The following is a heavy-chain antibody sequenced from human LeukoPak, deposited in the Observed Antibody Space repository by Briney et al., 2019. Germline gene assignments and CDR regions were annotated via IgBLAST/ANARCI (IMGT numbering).Heavy chain of an antibody. J-gene: IGHJ6*02. Sequence: PGGSLRLSCAASGFTLRNYGMSWVRLAPGKGLEWVSGISGSGGTTKYADSVKGRFTISRDNSKNTVYLQLNSLRAEDTAVYYCAKDGLWTANSYIDVWGQGTTVTVSS. V-gene: IGHV3-23*01. CDR1: GFTLRNYG. CDR2: ISGSGGTT. D-gene: IGHD5-18*01. CDR3: AKDGLWTANSYIDV.